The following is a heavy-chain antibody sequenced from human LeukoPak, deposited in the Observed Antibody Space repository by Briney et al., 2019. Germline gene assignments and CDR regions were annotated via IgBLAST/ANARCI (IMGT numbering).Heavy chain of an antibody. CDR1: GFTFSSYA. J-gene: IGHJ5*02. Sequence: PGGSLRLSCAASGFTFSSYAMSWVRQAPGKGLDWVSAISGSGGSTYYADSVKGRFTISRDNSKNTLHLQMNSLRAEDTAVYYCATGRPITMIVVYFTWGQGTLVTVSS. CDR3: ATGRPITMIVVYFT. V-gene: IGHV3-23*01. CDR2: ISGSGGST. D-gene: IGHD3-22*01.